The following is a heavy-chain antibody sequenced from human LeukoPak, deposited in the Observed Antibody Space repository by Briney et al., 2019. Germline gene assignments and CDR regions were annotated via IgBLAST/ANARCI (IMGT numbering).Heavy chain of an antibody. V-gene: IGHV3-23*01. CDR3: AKGGAYYYDSSGYYDY. CDR1: GFTFSSYA. J-gene: IGHJ4*02. D-gene: IGHD3-22*01. CDR2: ISGSGGST. Sequence: GGSLRLSCAASGFTFSSYAMSWVRQAPGKGLEWVSAISGSGGSTFYADSVKGRFTFSRDNSKNTLYLQMNSLRAEDTAVYYCAKGGAYYYDSSGYYDYWGQGTLVIVSS.